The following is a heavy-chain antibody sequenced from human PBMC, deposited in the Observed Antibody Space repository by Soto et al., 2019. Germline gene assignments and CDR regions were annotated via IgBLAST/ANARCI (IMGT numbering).Heavy chain of an antibody. J-gene: IGHJ4*02. V-gene: IGHV1-18*01. CDR2: ISAYNGNT. D-gene: IGHD3-3*01. Sequence: ASVKVSCKASGYTFTSYGISWVRQAPGQGLEWMGWISAYNGNTNYAQKLQGRVTMTTDTSTSTAYMELRSLRSDDTAVYYCARDSITIFGVVTLGPSDYWGQGTLVTVSS. CDR1: GYTFTSYG. CDR3: ARDSITIFGVVTLGPSDY.